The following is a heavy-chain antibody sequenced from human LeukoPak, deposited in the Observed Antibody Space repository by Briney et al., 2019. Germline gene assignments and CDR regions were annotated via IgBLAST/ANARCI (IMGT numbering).Heavy chain of an antibody. CDR1: GFTVSSNY. Sequence: GGSLRLSCAASGFTVSSNYMSWVRQAPGKGLEWVSVIYSGGSTYYADSVKGRFTISRDNSKSTLYLQVNSLRAEDTAVYYCATLDFFRRSPYLFDIWGQGTMVTVSS. V-gene: IGHV3-53*01. D-gene: IGHD2/OR15-2a*01. CDR3: ATLDFFRRSPYLFDI. CDR2: IYSGGST. J-gene: IGHJ3*02.